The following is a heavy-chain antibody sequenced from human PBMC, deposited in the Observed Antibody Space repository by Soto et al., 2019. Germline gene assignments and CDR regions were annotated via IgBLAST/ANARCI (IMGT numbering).Heavy chain of an antibody. CDR3: ASLTLGHCTSTSCFYNWFGP. D-gene: IGHD2-2*01. Sequence: QLQLQESGPGLVKPSETLSLTCTVSGGSISSSSYYWGWIRQPPGKELEWIGSIYYSGTTYYNPSRKSRATISVDTSKEQFSLKLSSVTAADTAVYYCASLTLGHCTSTSCFYNWFGPWGQGTLVTVSS. CDR2: IYYSGTT. J-gene: IGHJ5*02. V-gene: IGHV4-39*01. CDR1: GGSISSSSYY.